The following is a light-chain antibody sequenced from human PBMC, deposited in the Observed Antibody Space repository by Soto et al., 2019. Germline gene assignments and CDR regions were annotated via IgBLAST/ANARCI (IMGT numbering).Light chain of an antibody. CDR1: QSVSSY. J-gene: IGKJ2*01. Sequence: ENVLTQSPATLSLSPGERATLSCRASQSVSSYLAWYQQKPGQAPRLLIYGASKRATGIPARFSGSGSGTDFTLTINSLEPEDFAVYYCQQRSNWPSYTFGQGTKLESK. CDR2: GAS. V-gene: IGKV3-11*01. CDR3: QQRSNWPSYT.